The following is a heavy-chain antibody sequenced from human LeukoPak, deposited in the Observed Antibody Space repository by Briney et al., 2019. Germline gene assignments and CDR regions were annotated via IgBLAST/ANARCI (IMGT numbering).Heavy chain of an antibody. Sequence: ASVKVSCKASGYTFTGYYMHWVRQAPGQGLEWMGWINPNSGGTNYAQKFQGRVTMTREKSISTAYMEVRSLRSDDTAVYYCARGSTWNFDYWGQGTLVTVSS. V-gene: IGHV1-2*02. D-gene: IGHD1-1*01. J-gene: IGHJ4*02. CDR2: INPNSGGT. CDR1: GYTFTGYY. CDR3: ARGSTWNFDY.